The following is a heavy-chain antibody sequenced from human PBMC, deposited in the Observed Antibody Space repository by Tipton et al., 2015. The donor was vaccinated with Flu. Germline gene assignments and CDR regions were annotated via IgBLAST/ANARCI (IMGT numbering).Heavy chain of an antibody. CDR2: IYYSGST. CDR1: GGSVSSGSYY. J-gene: IGHJ6*02. Sequence: TLSLTCTVSGGSVSSGSYYWSWIRQPPGKGLVWIGYIYYSGSTNYNPSLKSRVTISVDTSKNQFSLKLSSVTAADTAVYYCARELNYGMDVWGQGTTVTVSS. CDR3: ARELNYGMDV. V-gene: IGHV4-61*01.